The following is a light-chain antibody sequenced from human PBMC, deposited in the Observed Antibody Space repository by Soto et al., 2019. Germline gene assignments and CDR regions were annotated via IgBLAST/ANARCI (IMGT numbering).Light chain of an antibody. Sequence: EVVTTQSPPTISMSPGGRAGHSCRSSQSVSSNLAWYQQKPGQAPRLLIYGASTRATGIPARFSGSGSGTEFSLTISSLQSEDFAVYYCQQYNNWPPWTFGQGTKVDIK. CDR3: QQYNNWPPWT. CDR1: QSVSSN. J-gene: IGKJ1*01. V-gene: IGKV3-15*01. CDR2: GAS.